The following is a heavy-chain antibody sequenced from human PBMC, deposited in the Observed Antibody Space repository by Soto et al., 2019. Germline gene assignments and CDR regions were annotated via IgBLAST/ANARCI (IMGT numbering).Heavy chain of an antibody. CDR3: ASNGYYDILADYSWYFDL. CDR1: GGTFSSYA. Sequence: QVQLVQSGAEVKKPGSSVKVSCKASGGTFSSYAISWVRQAPGQGLEWMGGIIPIFGTANYAQKFQGRVTITADESTSTAYMELSCLRSEDTAVYYCASNGYYDILADYSWYFDLWGRGTLVTVSS. V-gene: IGHV1-69*01. J-gene: IGHJ2*01. CDR2: IIPIFGTA. D-gene: IGHD3-9*01.